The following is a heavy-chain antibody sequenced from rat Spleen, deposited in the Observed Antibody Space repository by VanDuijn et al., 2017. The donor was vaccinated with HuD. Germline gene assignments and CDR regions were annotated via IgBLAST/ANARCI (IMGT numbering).Heavy chain of an antibody. V-gene: IGHV5-19*01. Sequence: EVQLVESGGGLVQPGRSLKLSCAASGFTFRNYGMHWIRQAPAKGLEWVASISTSGGSTYYRDSVKGRFTISRDNAKSTLYLQMDSLRSEDTATYYCARRHYGYTDYFDYWGQGVMVTVSS. D-gene: IGHD1-9*01. CDR1: GFTFRNYG. CDR3: ARRHYGYTDYFDY. J-gene: IGHJ2*01. CDR2: ISTSGGST.